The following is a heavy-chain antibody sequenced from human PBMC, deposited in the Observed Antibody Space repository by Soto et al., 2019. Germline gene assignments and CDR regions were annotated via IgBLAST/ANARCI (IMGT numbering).Heavy chain of an antibody. CDR2: IYYSGST. CDR3: ARAYYYDSSGYYIRRPPRYYYYGMDV. V-gene: IGHV4-31*03. D-gene: IGHD3-22*01. Sequence: QVQLQESGPGLVKPSQTLSLTCTVSGGSISSGGYYWSWIRQHPGKGLEWIGYIYYSGSTYYNPSLKSRVTISVDTSKNQFSLKLSSVTAADTAVYYCARAYYYDSSGYYIRRPPRYYYYGMDVWGQGTTVTVSS. CDR1: GGSISSGGYY. J-gene: IGHJ6*02.